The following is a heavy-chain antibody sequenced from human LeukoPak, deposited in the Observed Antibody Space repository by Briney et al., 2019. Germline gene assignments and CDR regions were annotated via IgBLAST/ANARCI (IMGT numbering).Heavy chain of an antibody. CDR1: GFTFSSYS. CDR3: AREMYSGMYNDAFDI. V-gene: IGHV3-48*01. CDR2: ISSSSSTI. D-gene: IGHD1-26*01. J-gene: IGHJ3*02. Sequence: GGSLRLSCAASGFTFSSYSMNWVRQAPGKGLEWVSYISSSSSTIYYADSVKGRFTISRDNAKNSLYLQMNSLRAEDTAMYYCAREMYSGMYNDAFDIWGQGTKVTVSS.